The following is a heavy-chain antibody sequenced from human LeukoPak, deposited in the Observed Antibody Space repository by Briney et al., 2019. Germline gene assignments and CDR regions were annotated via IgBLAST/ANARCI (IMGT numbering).Heavy chain of an antibody. D-gene: IGHD5-18*01. Sequence: SETLSLTCTVSGGSISSYYWTWIRQPPGKALEWIGYIYFSGSTNFNTSLESRVTISVDTSKNQFSLKLNSVTAADTSVYYCARGGVATSMLTVWGQGTLVTVSS. CDR3: ARGGVATSMLTV. V-gene: IGHV4-59*01. J-gene: IGHJ4*02. CDR2: IYFSGST. CDR1: GGSISSYY.